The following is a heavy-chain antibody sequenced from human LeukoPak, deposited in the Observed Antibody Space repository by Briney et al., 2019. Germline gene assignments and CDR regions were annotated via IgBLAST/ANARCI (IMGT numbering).Heavy chain of an antibody. CDR2: ISSSSSTI. D-gene: IGHD2-15*01. Sequence: GGSLRLSCAASGFTFSSYSMNLVRQAPGKGLEWVSYISSSSSTIYYADSVKGRFTISRDNAKNSLYLLMNSLRAEDTAVYYCARDRGYCSGGSCYLGYWGQGTLVTVSS. V-gene: IGHV3-48*01. CDR1: GFTFSSYS. J-gene: IGHJ4*02. CDR3: ARDRGYCSGGSCYLGY.